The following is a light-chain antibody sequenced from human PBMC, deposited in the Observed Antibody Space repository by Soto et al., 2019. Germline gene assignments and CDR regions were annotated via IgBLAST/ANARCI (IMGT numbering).Light chain of an antibody. CDR1: QTIGAN. Sequence: DIQMTQSPSSLSASVGDRVTITCRASQTIGANLNWYRKKPGKAPTLLIYDASTLQSGVPSRFSGLGSGTDFALTITSLQPDDSATYYCQQSYTTVYSFGQGTKVDNK. CDR2: DAS. CDR3: QQSYTTVYS. V-gene: IGKV1-39*01. J-gene: IGKJ2*01.